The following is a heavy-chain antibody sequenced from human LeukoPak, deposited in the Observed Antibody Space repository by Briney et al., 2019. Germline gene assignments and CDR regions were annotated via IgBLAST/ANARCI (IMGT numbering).Heavy chain of an antibody. D-gene: IGHD2-15*01. J-gene: IGHJ2*01. CDR1: GGSSSGYY. Sequence: ASETLSLTCAVYGGSSSGYYWSWIRQPPGKGLEWIGEINHSGSTNYNPSLKSRVTISVDTSKNQFSLKLSSVTAADTAVYYCARGPDIVVVVAATLDWYFDLWGRGTLVTVSS. CDR2: INHSGST. V-gene: IGHV4-34*01. CDR3: ARGPDIVVVVAATLDWYFDL.